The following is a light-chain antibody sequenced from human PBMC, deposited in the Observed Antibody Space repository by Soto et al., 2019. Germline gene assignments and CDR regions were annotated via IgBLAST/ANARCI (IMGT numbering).Light chain of an antibody. Sequence: DIQMTQSPSSLSASVGGRVTITCRASQSISSYLTWYQQKPGKAPKLLIYDASTLESGVPSRFSGSGSRTEFTLTISSLQPDDFATYYCQQYNSYWTFGQGTKVDIK. V-gene: IGKV1-5*01. J-gene: IGKJ1*01. CDR1: QSISSY. CDR3: QQYNSYWT. CDR2: DAS.